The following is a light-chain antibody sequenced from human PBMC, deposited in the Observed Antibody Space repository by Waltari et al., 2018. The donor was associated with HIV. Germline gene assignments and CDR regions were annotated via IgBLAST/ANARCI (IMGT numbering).Light chain of an antibody. CDR1: QVIASW. CDR3: QQANSFPRT. CDR2: SSS. V-gene: IGKV1-12*01. J-gene: IGKJ2*01. Sequence: DVQMTQSPSSVSASVGDRVTITCRASQVIASWLAWYQQKPGKVPKLLIYSSSTLQSGVPSRFSGSGAGTNFTRTINSLQPEDFATYYCQQANSFPRTFGQGTKLEIK.